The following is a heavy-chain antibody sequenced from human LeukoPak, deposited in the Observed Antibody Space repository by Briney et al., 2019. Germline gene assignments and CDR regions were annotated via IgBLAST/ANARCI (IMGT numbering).Heavy chain of an antibody. V-gene: IGHV3-30*04. CDR2: ISYAGSNT. CDR3: ARPLGPSVDFDY. Sequence: GGSLRLSCAASGFTFSSYAMHWVRQTPGKGLEWVAAISYAGSNTHYADSVKGRFTISRDNRKNTLYLQMNSLRAEDTAVYYCARPLGPSVDFDYWGQGTLVTVSS. D-gene: IGHD7-27*01. J-gene: IGHJ4*02. CDR1: GFTFSSYA.